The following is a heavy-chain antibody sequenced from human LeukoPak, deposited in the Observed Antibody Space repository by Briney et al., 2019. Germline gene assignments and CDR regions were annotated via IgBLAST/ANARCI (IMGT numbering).Heavy chain of an antibody. CDR1: GFAFSTYN. J-gene: IGHJ1*01. V-gene: IGHV3-21*01. D-gene: IGHD1-1*01. Sequence: KPGGSLRLSCAASGFAFSTYNMNWVRQAPGKGLEWVSSITRSSSYIYYADSVKGRFTISRDNAKNSLYLQMNSLRAEDTAVYYCARDLSTGPFPIYFHHWGQGTLVTVSS. CDR2: ITRSSSYI. CDR3: ARDLSTGPFPIYFHH.